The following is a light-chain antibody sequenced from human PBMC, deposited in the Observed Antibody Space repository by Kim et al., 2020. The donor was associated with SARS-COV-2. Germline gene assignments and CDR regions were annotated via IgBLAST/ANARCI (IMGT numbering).Light chain of an antibody. CDR1: KLGDKY. CDR2: QDS. V-gene: IGLV3-1*01. CDR3: QAWDSSTEV. J-gene: IGLJ1*01. Sequence: SVSPGQTASITCSGDKLGDKYACWYQQNPGQSPVLVIYQDSKRPSGIPERFSGSNSGNTATLTISGTQAMDEADYYCQAWDSSTEVFGTGTKVTVL.